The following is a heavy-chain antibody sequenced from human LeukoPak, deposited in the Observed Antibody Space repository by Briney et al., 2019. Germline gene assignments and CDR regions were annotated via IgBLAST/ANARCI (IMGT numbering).Heavy chain of an antibody. CDR2: MNPNSGGT. CDR1: GYTFTGYY. D-gene: IGHD1-26*01. V-gene: IGHV1-2*02. J-gene: IGHJ4*02. CDR3: ATVVGARGGDYFDY. Sequence: ASVKVSCKASGYTFTGYYMHWVRQAPGQRLGWMGWMNPNSGGTIYAQKFQGRVTMTRDTSISTAYMELSRLRCDDTAVYYCATVVGARGGDYFDYWGQGTLVTVSS.